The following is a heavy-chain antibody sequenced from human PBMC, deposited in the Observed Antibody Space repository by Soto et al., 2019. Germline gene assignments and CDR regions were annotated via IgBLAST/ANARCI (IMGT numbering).Heavy chain of an antibody. V-gene: IGHV1-18*04. J-gene: IGHJ6*02. Sequence: SVKISCKASGYTFTSYGIRWVRQAPVQGLEWMGWISAYNGNTKYAQKLQGRVTMTTDTSTNTAYMELRSLRSDDTAVYYCARDPPDFWSRYPTRLYSYYYGMDCWGQGTTVIASS. CDR2: ISAYNGNT. CDR3: ARDPPDFWSRYPTRLYSYYYGMDC. D-gene: IGHD3-3*01. CDR1: GYTFTSYG.